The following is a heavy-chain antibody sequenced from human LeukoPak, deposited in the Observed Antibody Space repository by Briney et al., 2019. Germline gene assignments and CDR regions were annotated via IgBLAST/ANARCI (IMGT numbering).Heavy chain of an antibody. CDR1: GGSISSSSYY. D-gene: IGHD4/OR15-4a*01. CDR3: ARNGARITMSF. Sequence: SETLSLTCTVSGGSISSSSYYWGWIRQAPGKGLQWIGSIFYTGSTYYNPSLKSRVTISVDTSKNQFSLNVSSVIAADTAVYYCARNGARITMSFWGQGTLVTVSS. J-gene: IGHJ4*02. CDR2: IFYTGST. V-gene: IGHV4-39*01.